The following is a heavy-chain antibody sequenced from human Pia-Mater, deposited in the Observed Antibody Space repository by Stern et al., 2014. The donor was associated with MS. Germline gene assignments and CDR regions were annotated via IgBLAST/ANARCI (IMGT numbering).Heavy chain of an antibody. CDR2: ISYDGKNP. Sequence: QVQLVESGGGVVPPGTSLRLSCAASGISFYTHGMHWVRQAPGKGLEWVAFISYDGKNPYYADFVRGRFNISRDNQQKTLSLQLNSLRVEDTAVYHCAKDLGYTWSFDYWGQGTLLAVSS. J-gene: IGHJ4*02. D-gene: IGHD5-24*01. CDR3: AKDLGYTWSFDY. V-gene: IGHV3-30*18. CDR1: GISFYTHG.